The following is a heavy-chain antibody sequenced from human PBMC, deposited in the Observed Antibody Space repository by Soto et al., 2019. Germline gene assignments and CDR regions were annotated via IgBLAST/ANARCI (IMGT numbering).Heavy chain of an antibody. CDR1: GGPFSSYA. J-gene: IGHJ4*02. V-gene: IGHV1-69*13. CDR2: IIPIFGTA. D-gene: IGHD4-17*01. CDR3: ARSHTVTNNTGYFDY. Sequence: RGSVKVCFKSTGGPFSSYAISLVRQAPGQGLEWMGGIIPIFGTANYAQKFQGRVTITADESTSTAYMELSSLRSEDTAVYYCARSHTVTNNTGYFDYWGQGTMVTVSS.